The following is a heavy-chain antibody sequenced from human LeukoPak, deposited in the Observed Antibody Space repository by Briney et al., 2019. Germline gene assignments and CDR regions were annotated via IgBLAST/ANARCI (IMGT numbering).Heavy chain of an antibody. CDR1: GFTFSTYA. D-gene: IGHD3-22*01. J-gene: IGHJ6*02. V-gene: IGHV3-48*02. CDR2: ISTSSSSI. CDR3: ARGGSGYGDYYYFYGMDV. Sequence: GGSLRLSCAASGFTFSTYAMNWVRQAPGKGLEWVSYISTSSSSIYYADSVKGRSTISRDNAKNSLYLQMNSLRDGDTAVYYCARGGSGYGDYYYFYGMDVWGQGTTVTVSS.